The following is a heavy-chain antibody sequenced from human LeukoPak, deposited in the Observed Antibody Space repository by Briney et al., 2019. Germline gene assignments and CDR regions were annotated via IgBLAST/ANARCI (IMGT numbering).Heavy chain of an antibody. CDR2: ISGSGGST. CDR1: GFTFSSYA. Sequence: GGSLRLSCAASGFTFSSYAMSRVCQAPGKGLEWVSAISGSGGSTYYADSVKGWFTISRDNSKNTLYLQMNSLRAEDTAVYYCAGRYCSSTSCYFNYWGQGTLVTVSS. D-gene: IGHD2-2*01. J-gene: IGHJ4*02. V-gene: IGHV3-23*01. CDR3: AGRYCSSTSCYFNY.